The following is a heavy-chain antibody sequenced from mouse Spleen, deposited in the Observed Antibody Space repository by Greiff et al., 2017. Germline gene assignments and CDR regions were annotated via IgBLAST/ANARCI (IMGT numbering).Heavy chain of an antibody. Sequence: QVQLKESGAELVRPGTSVKISCKASGYTFTNYWLGWVKQRPGHGLEWIGDIYPGGGYTNYNEKFKGKATLTADTSSSTAYMQLSSLTSEDSAVYFCARCNYGSSCYDYWGQGTTLTVSS. CDR3: ARCNYGSSCYDY. CDR1: GYTFTNYW. J-gene: IGHJ2*01. D-gene: IGHD1-1*01. CDR2: IYPGGGYT. V-gene: IGHV1-63*02.